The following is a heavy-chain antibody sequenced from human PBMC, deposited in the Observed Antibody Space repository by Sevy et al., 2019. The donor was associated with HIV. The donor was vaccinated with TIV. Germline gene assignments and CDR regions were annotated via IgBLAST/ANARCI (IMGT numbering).Heavy chain of an antibody. J-gene: IGHJ4*02. V-gene: IGHV3-48*02. Sequence: GGSLRLSCAASGFTFSHHNMNWVRQAPGKGLEWISYISKSGSTTYFADSVRGRFTISRDNAKNSLFLEMHSLTDEDTAVYYCEREENRELGTIPLDSWGRGIQVTVSS. D-gene: IGHD7-27*01. CDR2: ISKSGSTT. CDR1: GFTFSHHN. CDR3: EREENRELGTIPLDS.